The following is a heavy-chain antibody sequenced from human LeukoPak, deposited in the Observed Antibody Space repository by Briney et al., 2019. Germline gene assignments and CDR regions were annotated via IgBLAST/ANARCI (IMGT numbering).Heavy chain of an antibody. CDR3: ARRAVGNSYYYSMDV. CDR1: GVTFTSYG. V-gene: IGHV1-8*03. Sequence: ASVKVSCKASGVTFTSYGISWVRQAPGQGLEWMGWMNPNSGNTGYAQKFQGRVTITRNTSISTAFMELSSLRSEDTAVYYCARRAVGNSYYYSMDVWGKGTTVTVSS. J-gene: IGHJ6*03. D-gene: IGHD6-19*01. CDR2: MNPNSGNT.